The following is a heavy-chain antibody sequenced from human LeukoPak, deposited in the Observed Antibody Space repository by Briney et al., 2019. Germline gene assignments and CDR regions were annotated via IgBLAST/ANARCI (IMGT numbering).Heavy chain of an antibody. V-gene: IGHV1-69*13. J-gene: IGHJ5*02. D-gene: IGHD3-16*01. Sequence: SVKVSCKASGGTFSSYAISWVRQAPGQGLEWMGGIIPIFGTANYAQKFQGRVTITADESTSTAYMELRSLRSDDTAVYYCARDRQFGLSGIDPWGQGTLVTVSS. CDR2: IIPIFGTA. CDR1: GGTFSSYA. CDR3: ARDRQFGLSGIDP.